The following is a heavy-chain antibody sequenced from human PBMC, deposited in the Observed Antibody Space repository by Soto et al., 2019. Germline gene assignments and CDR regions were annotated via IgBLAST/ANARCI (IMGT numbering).Heavy chain of an antibody. CDR1: GFTFSSYE. J-gene: IGHJ6*02. V-gene: IGHV3-48*03. CDR3: ARESSWYSGSYPRMDV. D-gene: IGHD1-26*01. Sequence: EVQLVESGGGLVQPGGSLRLSCAASGFTFSSYEMNWVRQAPGKGLEWVSYISSSGSTIYYADSVKGRLTISRDNAKNSLYLQMNSLRAEDTAVYYCARESSWYSGSYPRMDVWGQGTTVTVSS. CDR2: ISSSGSTI.